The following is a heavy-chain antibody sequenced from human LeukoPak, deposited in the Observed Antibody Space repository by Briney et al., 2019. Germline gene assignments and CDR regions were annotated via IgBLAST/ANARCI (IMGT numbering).Heavy chain of an antibody. J-gene: IGHJ4*02. D-gene: IGHD5-12*01. Sequence: ASVKVSCKASGYTFSTYGISWVRQAPGQGLEWMGWISPYDGSTHFAQNVQGRVTLTTDTSTTTAYTELKSLISDDTAVYYCARAKSGYVIDDYWGQGTLVTVSS. CDR2: ISPYDGST. CDR1: GYTFSTYG. V-gene: IGHV1-18*01. CDR3: ARAKSGYVIDDY.